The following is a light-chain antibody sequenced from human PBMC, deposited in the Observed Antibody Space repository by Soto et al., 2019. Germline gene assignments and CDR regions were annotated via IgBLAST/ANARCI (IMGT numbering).Light chain of an antibody. V-gene: IGLV2-11*01. Sequence: QSVLPQPRSVSGSPGQSVTISCTGTRSDVGGYNYVSWYQQHPGKAPKLMIYDVSKRPSGVPDRFSGSKSGNTASLTISGLQAEDEADYYCCSYAGSYTFPYVFGTGTKVTVL. CDR2: DVS. CDR1: RSDVGGYNY. J-gene: IGLJ1*01. CDR3: CSYAGSYTFPYV.